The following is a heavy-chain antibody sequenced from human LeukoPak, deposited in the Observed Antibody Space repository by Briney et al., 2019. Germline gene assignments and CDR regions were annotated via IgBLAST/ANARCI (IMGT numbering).Heavy chain of an antibody. CDR1: GITFSNSW. Sequence: MPGGSLRLSCAASGITFSNSWMSWLRQAPGKGLEWVGRIKRKTDGGTTDYAAPAKGRFTISRDDSKNTLYLQMNSLKTEDTAMYYCTASGASLNHGYWGQGTLVTVSS. J-gene: IGHJ4*02. V-gene: IGHV3-15*01. CDR2: IKRKTDGGTT. D-gene: IGHD3-22*01. CDR3: TASGASLNHGY.